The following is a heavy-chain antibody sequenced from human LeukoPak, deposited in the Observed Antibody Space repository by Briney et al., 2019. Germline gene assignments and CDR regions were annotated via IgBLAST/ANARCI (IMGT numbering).Heavy chain of an antibody. CDR1: GGSVSSSSSY. D-gene: IGHD3-22*01. J-gene: IGHJ5*02. CDR3: ANSCHSYYYTPGDFS. V-gene: IGHV4-39*02. Sequence: SETLSLTCTVPGGSVSSSSSYWGWIRQPPGKGLEWIGSAYFTGSTNYNPSLKTRVTISLDTPKNHFSLRLSSLIASDTTVYSCANSCHSYYYTPGDFSWGQGTLVTVSS. CDR2: AYFTGST.